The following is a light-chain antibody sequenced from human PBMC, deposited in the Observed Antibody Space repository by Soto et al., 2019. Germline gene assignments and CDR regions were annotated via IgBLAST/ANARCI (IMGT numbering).Light chain of an antibody. CDR1: QSVSSSY. J-gene: IGKJ2*01. CDR3: QQYGISPRT. Sequence: EMVLTQSPGTLSLSPGERATLSCRASQSVSSSYLAWYQQKPGQAPRLLIYGASSRATGIPDRFSGSGSGTDFTLTISRLEPEDFAVYYCQQYGISPRTFGQGTQLEIK. CDR2: GAS. V-gene: IGKV3-20*01.